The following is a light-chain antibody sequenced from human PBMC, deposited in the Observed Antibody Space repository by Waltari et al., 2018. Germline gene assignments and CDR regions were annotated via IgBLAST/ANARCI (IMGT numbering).Light chain of an antibody. CDR2: KAF. CDR3: QQYRNYSPLT. CDR1: ESINSY. V-gene: IGKV1-5*03. Sequence: DFQLTQSPSTLSASVGDRVTITCRASESINSYLAWYQQKPGKAPKLLIYKAFTLESGVPSRFSGGRSGADFTLTISSLQPDDFATYYCQQYRNYSPLTFGGGTRVEIE. J-gene: IGKJ4*01.